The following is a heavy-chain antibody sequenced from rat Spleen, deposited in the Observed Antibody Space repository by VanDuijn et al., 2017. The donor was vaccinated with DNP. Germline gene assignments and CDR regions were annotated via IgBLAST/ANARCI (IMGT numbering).Heavy chain of an antibody. CDR3: AKGPNYGGYSDYFNY. V-gene: IGHV4-2*01. CDR2: INKDSSTI. D-gene: IGHD1-11*01. CDR1: GFNFNDYW. Sequence: EVQLVESGGGLVQPGRSMKLSCAASGFNFNDYWMGWVRQAPGKGLEWIGEINKDSSTIKYTPSLKDKFTISRDNAQNTLYLQMSKLGSEDTAIYYCAKGPNYGGYSDYFNYWGQGVMVTVSS. J-gene: IGHJ2*01.